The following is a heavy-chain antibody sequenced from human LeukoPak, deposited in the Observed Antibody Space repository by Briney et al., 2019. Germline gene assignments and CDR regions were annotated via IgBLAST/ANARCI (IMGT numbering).Heavy chain of an antibody. CDR1: GFTFSTYT. Sequence: PGGSLRLSCTASGFTFSTYTMNWVRQAPGKGLEWVSTITSSSSYIYYADSVKGRFTISRDNAKNSLYLQMNSLRAEDTAVYYCARGEWELYFDYWGQGTLVTVSS. V-gene: IGHV3-21*01. J-gene: IGHJ4*02. D-gene: IGHD1-26*01. CDR2: ITSSSSYI. CDR3: ARGEWELYFDY.